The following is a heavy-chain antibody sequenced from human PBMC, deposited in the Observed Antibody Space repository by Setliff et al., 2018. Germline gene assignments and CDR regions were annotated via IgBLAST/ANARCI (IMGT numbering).Heavy chain of an antibody. CDR3: VRDLHWGFDY. CDR2: INPSSGRT. D-gene: IGHD7-27*01. J-gene: IGHJ4*02. Sequence: ASVKVSCKASGYTFTSHYMHWVRQAPGLGLEWMGTINPSSGRTSYAQKFQGRFTISRDNAKNSLYLQMNSLRAEDTAVYYCVRDLHWGFDYWGLGTLVTVSS. V-gene: IGHV1-46*01. CDR1: GYTFTSHY.